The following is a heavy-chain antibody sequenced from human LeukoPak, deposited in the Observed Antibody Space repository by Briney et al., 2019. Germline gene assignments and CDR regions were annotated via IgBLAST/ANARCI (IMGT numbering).Heavy chain of an antibody. Sequence: APVKVSCKASGYSFTSYYMHWVRQAPGQGLEWVATINPSVGSTTYAQNFQGRVTLTRDTSTSTVYMELSSLRSDDTAVYYCASLPEREICHWGQGTLVTVSS. J-gene: IGHJ4*02. CDR1: GYSFTSYY. V-gene: IGHV1-46*01. CDR3: ASLPEREICH. CDR2: INPSVGST.